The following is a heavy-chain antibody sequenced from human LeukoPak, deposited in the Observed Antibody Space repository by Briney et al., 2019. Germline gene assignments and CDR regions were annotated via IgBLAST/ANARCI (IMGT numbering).Heavy chain of an antibody. CDR1: GYNFITYW. V-gene: IGHV5-51*01. D-gene: IGHD3-22*01. CDR3: ARRDYYDNSGYSY. J-gene: IGHJ4*02. Sequence: GESLKISCKGSGYNFITYWIAWARQMPGKGLEWMGIIYSGDSDIRYSPSFQGPVTISADKSTSTAYLQWSSLKASDTAMYYCARRDYYDNSGYSYWGQGTLVTVSS. CDR2: IYSGDSDI.